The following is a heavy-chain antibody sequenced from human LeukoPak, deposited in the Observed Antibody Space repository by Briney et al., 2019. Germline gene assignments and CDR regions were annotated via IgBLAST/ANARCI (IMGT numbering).Heavy chain of an antibody. CDR1: GGSISSGDYY. V-gene: IGHV4-30-4*01. D-gene: IGHD3-22*01. J-gene: IGHJ5*02. Sequence: PSQTLSLTCTVSGGSISSGDYYWSWIRQPPGKGLEWVGYIYYSGSSYYNPSLKSRVTISVGTSKNQFSLKLTSVTAAVTAVYYCARPYYYDSRIDPWGQGTLVTVSS. CDR3: ARPYYYDSRIDP. CDR2: IYYSGSS.